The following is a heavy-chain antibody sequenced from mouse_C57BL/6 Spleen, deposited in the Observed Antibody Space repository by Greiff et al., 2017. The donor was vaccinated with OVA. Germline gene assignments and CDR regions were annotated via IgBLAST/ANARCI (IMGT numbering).Heavy chain of an antibody. CDR3: TTRGNSYFDY. CDR2: IRNKANNHAT. D-gene: IGHD4-1*02. CDR1: GFTFSDAW. V-gene: IGHV6-6*01. Sequence: EVMLVESGGGLVQPGGSMKLSCAASGFTFSDAWMDWVRQSPEKGLEWVAEIRNKANNHATYYAESVKGRFTISRDDSKSSVYLQMNSLRAEDTGIYYCTTRGNSYFDYWGQGTTLTVSS. J-gene: IGHJ2*01.